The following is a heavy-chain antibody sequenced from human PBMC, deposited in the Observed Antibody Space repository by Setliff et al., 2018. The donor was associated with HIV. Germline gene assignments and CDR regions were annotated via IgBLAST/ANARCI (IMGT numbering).Heavy chain of an antibody. CDR1: GASISSGGYY. CDR3: ARVPNWGSAPFAYDV. J-gene: IGHJ3*01. D-gene: IGHD7-27*01. V-gene: IGHV4-31*02. Sequence: SETLSLTCTVSGASISSGGYYWNWIRQLPGKGLEWIWYILDSGSTYYNPSLRGRLSMSIDTSANQFSVELTSVTAADTALYFCARVPNWGSAPFAYDVWGLGTMVTVSS. CDR2: ILDSGST.